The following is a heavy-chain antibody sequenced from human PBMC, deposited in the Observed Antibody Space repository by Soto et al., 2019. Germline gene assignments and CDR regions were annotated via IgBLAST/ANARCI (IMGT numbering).Heavy chain of an antibody. CDR3: ARDLAAAILDY. V-gene: IGHV3-48*01. CDR2: ISSSSSTI. J-gene: IGHJ4*02. CDR1: GFTFSSYS. Sequence: GGSLRLSCAASGFTFSSYSMNWVRQAPGKGLEWVSYISSSSSTIYYADSVKGRFTISRDNAKNSLYLQMNSLRAEDTAVYYCARDLAAAILDYWGQGTLVTVPS. D-gene: IGHD6-13*01.